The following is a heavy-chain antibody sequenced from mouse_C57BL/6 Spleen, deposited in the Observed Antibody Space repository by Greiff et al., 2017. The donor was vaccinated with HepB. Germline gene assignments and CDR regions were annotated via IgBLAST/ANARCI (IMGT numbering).Heavy chain of an antibody. CDR2: INPNNGGT. V-gene: IGHV1-26*01. Sequence: EVKLQQSGPELVKPGASVKISCKASGYTFTDYYMNWVKQSHGKSLEWIGDINPNNGGTSYNQKFKGKATLTVDKSSSTAYMELRSLTSEDSAVYYCAKLGRGDFDYWGQGTTLTVSS. D-gene: IGHD4-1*01. CDR3: AKLGRGDFDY. J-gene: IGHJ2*01. CDR1: GYTFTDYY.